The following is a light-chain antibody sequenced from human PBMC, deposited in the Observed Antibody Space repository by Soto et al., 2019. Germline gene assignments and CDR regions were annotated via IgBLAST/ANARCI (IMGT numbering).Light chain of an antibody. J-gene: IGKJ4*01. CDR2: SAS. CDR1: QALSNY. CDR3: QQLSRYPLT. Sequence: DIQLTQSPSVLSASVGDTVTITCRASQALSNYLAWYQQKPGKAPDLLIYSASTLQSGVPSRFSGSGSETELSITIRALQNEDFATYYCQQLSRYPLTFGGGTKV. V-gene: IGKV1-9*01.